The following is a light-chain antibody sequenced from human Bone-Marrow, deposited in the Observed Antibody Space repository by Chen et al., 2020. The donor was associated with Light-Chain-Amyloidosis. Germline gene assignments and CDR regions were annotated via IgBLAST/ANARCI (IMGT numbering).Light chain of an antibody. J-gene: IGLJ2*01. CDR2: RDT. V-gene: IGLV3-25*03. CDR1: DLPTKY. CDR3: QSADSSGTYEVI. Sequence: SSELTQPPSVSVSPGQTARITCSGVDLPTKYAYCYQQKPGQAPVLVIHRDTERPSGISERFSGSSSGTTATLTISGVQAEDEADYHCQSADSSGTYEVIFGGGTKLTVL.